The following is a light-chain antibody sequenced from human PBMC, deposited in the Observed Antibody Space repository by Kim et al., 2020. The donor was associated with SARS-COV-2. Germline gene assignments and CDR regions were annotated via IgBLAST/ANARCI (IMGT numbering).Light chain of an antibody. Sequence: FLPPSPGTLSLSPGERATLSCRASQSVSSNCLAWYQQKPGQAPRLLIYDASSRATGIPDRFSGSGSGTDFTLTINRLEPEDFAVYYCHQYGSSPLTFGGGTKVDIK. J-gene: IGKJ4*01. CDR1: QSVSSNC. CDR2: DAS. V-gene: IGKV3-20*01. CDR3: HQYGSSPLT.